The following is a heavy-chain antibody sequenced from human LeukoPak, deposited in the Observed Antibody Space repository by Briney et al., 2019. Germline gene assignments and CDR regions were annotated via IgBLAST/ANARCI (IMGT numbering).Heavy chain of an antibody. D-gene: IGHD3-10*01. CDR3: ASSEGPNHSYYYYGMDV. J-gene: IGHJ6*02. Sequence: GGSLRLSCAASGFTVSSNYMSCVRQAPGKGLEWVSVIYSGGSTYYADSVKGRFTISRDNSKNTLYLKMNSLRAEDTAVYYCASSEGPNHSYYYYGMDVWGQGTTVTVSS. V-gene: IGHV3-53*01. CDR2: IYSGGST. CDR1: GFTVSSNY.